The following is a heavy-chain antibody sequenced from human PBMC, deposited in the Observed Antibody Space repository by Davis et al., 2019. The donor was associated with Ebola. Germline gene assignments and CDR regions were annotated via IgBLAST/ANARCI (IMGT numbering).Heavy chain of an antibody. V-gene: IGHV3-30*04. CDR2: ISYDGSDK. CDR1: GFTFSSYG. Sequence: GESLKISCVASGFTFSSYGMHWVRQAPGKGLEWVAVISYDGSDKYYADSVKGRFTISRDNSKNTLYLQMNSLRAEDTAVYYCARSGSLDYWGQGTLVTVSS. J-gene: IGHJ4*02. D-gene: IGHD1-26*01. CDR3: ARSGSLDY.